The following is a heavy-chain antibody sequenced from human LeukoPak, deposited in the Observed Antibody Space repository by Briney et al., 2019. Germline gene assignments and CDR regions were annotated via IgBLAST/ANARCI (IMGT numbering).Heavy chain of an antibody. CDR1: GFTFSSYW. D-gene: IGHD3-3*01. CDR2: IKQDGSEK. Sequence: GGSLRLSCAASGFTFSSYWMSWVRQAPGKGLEWVANIKQDGSEKYYVNSVSGRFTISRDNAKNSLYLQMNSLRAEDTAVYYCASVYYDFWSGYYPFDYWGQGTLVTVSS. CDR3: ASVYYDFWSGYYPFDY. J-gene: IGHJ4*02. V-gene: IGHV3-7*01.